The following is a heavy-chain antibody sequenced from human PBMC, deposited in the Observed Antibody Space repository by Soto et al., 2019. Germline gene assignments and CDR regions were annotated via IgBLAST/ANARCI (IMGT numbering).Heavy chain of an antibody. CDR3: VRLNRFRNWFDP. J-gene: IGHJ5*02. V-gene: IGHV1-24*01. D-gene: IGHD2-8*01. CDR2: FDPEDGET. Sequence: GASVKVSCKVSGHTLSELSMHWVRQAPGKGLEWMGGFDPEDGETIYAQKFLGRVTVTEDTSTDTAYMELSSLRSEDTAVYYCVRLNRFRNWFDPWGQGTLVTVSS. CDR1: GHTLSELS.